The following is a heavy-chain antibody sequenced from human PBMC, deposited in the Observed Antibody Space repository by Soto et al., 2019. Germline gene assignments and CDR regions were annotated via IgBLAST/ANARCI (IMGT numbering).Heavy chain of an antibody. CDR1: GFTFSNAW. V-gene: IGHV3-15*01. J-gene: IGHJ4*02. Sequence: GGSLRLSCAASGFTFSNAWMSWVRQAPGKGLEWVGRIKSKTDGGTTDYAAPVKGRFTISRDDSKNTLYLQMNSLKTEDTAVYYCTTGVRVSPTVMFDYWGQGTLVTVSS. CDR3: TTGVRVSPTVMFDY. D-gene: IGHD4-17*01. CDR2: IKSKTDGGTT.